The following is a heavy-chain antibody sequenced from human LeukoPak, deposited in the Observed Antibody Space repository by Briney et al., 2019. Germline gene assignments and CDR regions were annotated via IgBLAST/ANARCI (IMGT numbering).Heavy chain of an antibody. J-gene: IGHJ4*02. Sequence: ASVKVSCKASGYTFTGYYMHWVRQAPGQGLEWMGWINPNSGGTNYAQKFQGRVTMTRDTSISTAYMELSRLRSDDTAVYYCAPKGDYDFWSGYSAFDYRGQGTLVTVSS. CDR2: INPNSGGT. CDR3: APKGDYDFWSGYSAFDY. V-gene: IGHV1-2*02. CDR1: GYTFTGYY. D-gene: IGHD3-3*01.